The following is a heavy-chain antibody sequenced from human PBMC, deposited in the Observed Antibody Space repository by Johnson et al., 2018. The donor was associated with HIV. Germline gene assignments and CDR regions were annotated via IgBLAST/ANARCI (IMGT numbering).Heavy chain of an antibody. CDR3: ARVGANFDAFDI. J-gene: IGHJ3*02. CDR1: GFTFSNYG. D-gene: IGHD4/OR15-4a*01. Sequence: QVQLVESGGGVVQPGRSLRLSCAASGFTFSNYGMHWVRQTPGKGLEWVAVIWYDGINKYYADSVKGRFTISRDNAKNSLFLQMNSLRAEDTAVYYCARVGANFDAFDIWGQGTMVTVSS. CDR2: IWYDGINK. V-gene: IGHV3-33*01.